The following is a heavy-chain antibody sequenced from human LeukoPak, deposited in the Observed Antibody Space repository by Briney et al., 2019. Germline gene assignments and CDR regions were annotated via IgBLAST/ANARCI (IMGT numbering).Heavy chain of an antibody. CDR3: AKDQGGYVAYGMDV. V-gene: IGHV3-23*01. D-gene: IGHD5-12*01. Sequence: GGSLRLSCAASGFTFSSYAMSWVRQAPGKGLEWVSAISGSGGSTYYADSVKGRFTISRDNSKNTLYLQMNSLRAEDTAVYYCAKDQGGYVAYGMDVWGQGTTVTVSS. CDR2: ISGSGGST. J-gene: IGHJ6*02. CDR1: GFTFSSYA.